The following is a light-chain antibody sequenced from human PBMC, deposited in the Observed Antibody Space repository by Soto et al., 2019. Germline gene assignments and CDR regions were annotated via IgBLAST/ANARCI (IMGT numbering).Light chain of an antibody. CDR3: RPYDSSRT. J-gene: IGKJ1*01. CDR1: QTVTSTF. V-gene: IGKV3-20*01. CDR2: GAS. Sequence: EIVLTQSPGTLSLSPGEIATLSCRASQTVTSTFLAWYQQKPGQAPRLLIYGASRRATGIPDRFSGSGSGTDFTLTITRLEPEDFAVYYCRPYDSSRTFGQGTKVEMK.